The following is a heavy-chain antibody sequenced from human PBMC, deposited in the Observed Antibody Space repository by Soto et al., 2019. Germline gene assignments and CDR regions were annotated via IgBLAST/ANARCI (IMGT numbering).Heavy chain of an antibody. V-gene: IGHV2-5*02. CDR3: AHNTLRGYFDN. J-gene: IGHJ4*03. CDR1: GFSLTTSGLG. Sequence: QITLKEAGPTLVKPTQTLTLTCTFSGFSLTTSGLGVGWVRQSPGKALECLALIYWADTKHYNPSLQSRLTIAKDTSIIPAVLTMTAMDPVDTCTDSCAHNTLRGYFDNWGLGTLVTASS. CDR2: IYWADTK.